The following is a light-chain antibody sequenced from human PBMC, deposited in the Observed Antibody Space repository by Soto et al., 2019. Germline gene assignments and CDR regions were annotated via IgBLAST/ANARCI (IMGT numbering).Light chain of an antibody. CDR2: SDT. V-gene: IGLV1-44*01. CDR3: QVWDSSSDHVV. Sequence: QSVLTQPFSASGTPGQRVSISCSGSSSNIGTNTVNWYQQLPGTAPKVLIYSDTQRPSGVPDRFSGSKSGTSASLAISRVEAGDEADYYCQVWDSSSDHVVFGGGTKLTVL. J-gene: IGLJ2*01. CDR1: SSNIGTNT.